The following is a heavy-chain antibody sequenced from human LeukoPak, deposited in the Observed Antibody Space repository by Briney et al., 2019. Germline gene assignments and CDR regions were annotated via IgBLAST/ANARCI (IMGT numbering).Heavy chain of an antibody. J-gene: IGHJ5*02. CDR3: AREALRPSRWRDP. CDR1: GGSISSGDSY. Sequence: SQTLSLTCTVSGGSISSGDSYWSWIRQPPGRGLEWIGYIYYSGNTYYNPSLKSRVTISVDTSKNQFSLKLSSVTAADTAVYYCAREALRPSRWRDPWGQGTLVTVSS. V-gene: IGHV4-30-4*01. CDR2: IYYSGNT. D-gene: IGHD4-17*01.